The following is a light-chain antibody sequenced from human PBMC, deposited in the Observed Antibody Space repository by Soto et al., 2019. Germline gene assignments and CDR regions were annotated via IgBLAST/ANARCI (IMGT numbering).Light chain of an antibody. V-gene: IGLV1-44*01. CDR1: SSNVGRNT. Sequence: QSVLTQPPSASGTPGQSVTISCSGSSSNVGRNTVNWFQQLPGTAPKLLMYSNNQRPSGVPDRFSGSKSGTSASLAISGLQSEDEADYYCATWDDSLNGPVFGGGTKVTVL. CDR3: ATWDDSLNGPV. J-gene: IGLJ3*02. CDR2: SNN.